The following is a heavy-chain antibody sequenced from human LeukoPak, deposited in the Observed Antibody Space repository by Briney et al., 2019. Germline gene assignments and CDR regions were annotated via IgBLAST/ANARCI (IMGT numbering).Heavy chain of an antibody. J-gene: IGHJ4*02. V-gene: IGHV3-66*01. CDR2: IYGGANT. CDR1: GFTVSSNY. Sequence: GGSLRLSCAASGFTVSSNYMTWVRQAPGKGLEWVFLIYGGANTYYADSVKGRFTISRDNSKNTLYLQMNSLRAEDTAVYYCARGPQGGYIFFDYWGQGTLVSVSS. CDR3: ARGPQGGYIFFDY. D-gene: IGHD5-12*01.